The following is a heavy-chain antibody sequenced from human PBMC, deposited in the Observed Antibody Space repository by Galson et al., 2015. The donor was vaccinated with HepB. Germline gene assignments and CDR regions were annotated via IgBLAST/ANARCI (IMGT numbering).Heavy chain of an antibody. D-gene: IGHD3-10*01. V-gene: IGHV3-23*01. CDR3: AKSLIIASYSKYDS. J-gene: IGHJ4*02. CDR2: ISGSGGST. CDR1: GFTFSNYA. Sequence: SLRLSCAASGFTFSNYAMSWVRQAPGKGLEWVSSISGSGGSTYYADSVKGRSAISRDNSKNTFYLQMNSLRAADTAIFYCAKSLIIASYSKYDSWGQGTLVTVSS.